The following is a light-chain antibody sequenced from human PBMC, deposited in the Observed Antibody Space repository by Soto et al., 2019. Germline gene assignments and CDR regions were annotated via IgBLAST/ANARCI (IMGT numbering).Light chain of an antibody. CDR1: QAISSY. V-gene: IGKV1-12*01. J-gene: IGKJ4*01. CDR2: AAS. CDR3: QQTMTFPLT. Sequence: DVQMTQSPSSVSASVGDRVTITCRASQAISSYLAWYQQKPGRAPKLLISAASSLQSGVSSRFSGSGSGTDFTLTISSLQPEDFATYYCQQTMTFPLTFGGGTKVEI.